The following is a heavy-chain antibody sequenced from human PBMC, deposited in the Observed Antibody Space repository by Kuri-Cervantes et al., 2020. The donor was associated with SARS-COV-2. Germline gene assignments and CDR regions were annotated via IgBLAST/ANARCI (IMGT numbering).Heavy chain of an antibody. V-gene: IGHV4-61*02. Sequence: SETLSLTCTVSGGSISSGSYYWSWIRQPAGKGLEWIGRIYTSGSTNYNPSLKGRVTISVDTSKNQFPLKLSSVTAADTAVYYCARGTVGAPGGGMDVWGQGTTVTVSS. CDR3: ARGTVGAPGGGMDV. CDR2: IYTSGST. D-gene: IGHD1-26*01. CDR1: GGSISSGSYY. J-gene: IGHJ6*02.